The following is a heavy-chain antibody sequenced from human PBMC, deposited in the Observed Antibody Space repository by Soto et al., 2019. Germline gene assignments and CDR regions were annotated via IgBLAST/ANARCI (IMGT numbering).Heavy chain of an antibody. CDR2: IYWDDDK. V-gene: IGHV2-5*02. Sequence: QITLKESGPTLVKPTQTLTLTCTFSGFSVSTRGVGVGWIRQPPGKALEWLALIYWDDDKRYRPSLKSRLSLPKDTCKNQVVLTMTNMDPVDTRTYYCAHKGDGYRGFKYWGQGTLVTVSS. J-gene: IGHJ4*02. CDR1: GFSVSTRGVG. CDR3: AHKGDGYRGFKY. D-gene: IGHD5-12*01.